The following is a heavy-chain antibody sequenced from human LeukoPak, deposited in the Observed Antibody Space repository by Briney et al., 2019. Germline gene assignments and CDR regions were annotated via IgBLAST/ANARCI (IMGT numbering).Heavy chain of an antibody. CDR3: ARKRSGWYSP. V-gene: IGHV4-39*01. CDR2: IYYSGST. D-gene: IGHD6-19*01. Sequence: SETLSLTCTVSGGSISGSSYYWGWIRQPPGKGLEWIGSIYYSGSTYYNASLKSRVTISVDTSKNQFSLKLSSVTAADTAVYYCARKRSGWYSPWGQGTLVTVSS. CDR1: GGSISGSSYY. J-gene: IGHJ5*02.